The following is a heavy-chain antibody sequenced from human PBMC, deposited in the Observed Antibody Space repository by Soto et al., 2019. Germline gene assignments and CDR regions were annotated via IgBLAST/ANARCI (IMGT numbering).Heavy chain of an antibody. Sequence: GESLKISCKGFGYSFTSYWIGCVRQMPGKGLEYMGIIYPGDYDTRYSPSFRGQVSMSADKSINTAYLQWSSLKASHTAMYYCPICCNKCDYYNYYGMDVLGQGTTVTVSS. V-gene: IGHV5-51*01. J-gene: IGHJ6*02. CDR1: GYSFTSYW. CDR3: PICCNKCDYYNYYGMDV. CDR2: IYPGDYDT. D-gene: IGHD3-10*02.